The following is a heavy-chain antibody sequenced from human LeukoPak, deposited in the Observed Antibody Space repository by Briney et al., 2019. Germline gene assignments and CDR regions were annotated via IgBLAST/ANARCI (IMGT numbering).Heavy chain of an antibody. J-gene: IGHJ6*02. CDR1: GYNFQDYL. Sequence: GESLKISCKGSGYNFQDYLIGWVRQMPGEGPELMGRIFPHDSDTKHSPPFEGQVTISVDKSISTAYVQWGSLRVSDTAIYYCAKCGIRGCSSSTRCYTSFFYYGMDVWGQGTTVTVSS. V-gene: IGHV5-51*01. CDR2: IFPHDSDT. D-gene: IGHD2-2*02. CDR3: AKCGIRGCSSSTRCYTSFFYYGMDV.